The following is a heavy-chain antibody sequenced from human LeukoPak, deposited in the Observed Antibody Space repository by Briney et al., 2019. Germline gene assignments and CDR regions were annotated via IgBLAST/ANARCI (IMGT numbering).Heavy chain of an antibody. Sequence: SETLSLTCAVYGGSFSGYYWSWIRQPPGKGLEWIGEINHSGSTNYNPSLKSRVTISVDTSKNQFSLKLSSVTAADTAVYYCASRVVEPTTRFDYWGQGTLVTVSS. D-gene: IGHD1-26*01. CDR1: GGSFSGYY. CDR3: ASRVVEPTTRFDY. CDR2: INHSGST. V-gene: IGHV4-34*01. J-gene: IGHJ4*02.